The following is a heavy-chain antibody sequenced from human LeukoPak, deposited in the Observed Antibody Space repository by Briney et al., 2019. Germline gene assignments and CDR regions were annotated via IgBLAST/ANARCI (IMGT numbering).Heavy chain of an antibody. D-gene: IGHD3-16*01. Sequence: GGSLRLSCAASGFRLGSDWMSWVRQAPGKGLEWVANINPDGSEKYYVDSVKGRVTLSRDNDKNSLYLRLNSLRADDTAVYYCVRYYDPPVGDAFDIWGQGTLVTVSS. V-gene: IGHV3-7*01. CDR2: INPDGSEK. CDR1: GFRLGSDW. CDR3: VRYYDPPVGDAFDI. J-gene: IGHJ3*02.